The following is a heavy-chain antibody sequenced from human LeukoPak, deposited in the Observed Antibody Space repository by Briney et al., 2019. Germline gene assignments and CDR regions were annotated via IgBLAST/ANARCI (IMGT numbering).Heavy chain of an antibody. CDR2: VNHRGDT. Sequence: PSETLSLTCAVYGGVFSAYYWRWIRQSPGKGLQWIADVNHRGDTNYNPSVKGRVTISVDTSKNQFSLKMTSLTAADTAVYYCARGATISETGYFDYWGQGTLVTVSS. J-gene: IGHJ4*03. V-gene: IGHV4-34*01. CDR3: ARGATISETGYFDY. D-gene: IGHD1-1*01. CDR1: GGVFSAYY.